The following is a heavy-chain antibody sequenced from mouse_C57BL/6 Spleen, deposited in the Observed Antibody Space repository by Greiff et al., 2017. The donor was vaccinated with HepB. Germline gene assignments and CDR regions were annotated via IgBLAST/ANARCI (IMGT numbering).Heavy chain of an antibody. D-gene: IGHD1-1*01. V-gene: IGHV5-6*01. Sequence: EVKLVESGGDLVKPGGSLKLSCAASGFTFSSYGMSWVRQTPDMRLEWVATISSGGSYTYYPDSVKGRFTISRDNAKNTLYLQMSSLKSEDTAMYYCARKDYYGSSWFAYWGQGTLVTVSA. CDR1: GFTFSSYG. CDR3: ARKDYYGSSWFAY. CDR2: ISSGGSYT. J-gene: IGHJ3*01.